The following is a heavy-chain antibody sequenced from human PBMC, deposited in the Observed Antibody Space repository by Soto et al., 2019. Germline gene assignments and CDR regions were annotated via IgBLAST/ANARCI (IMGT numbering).Heavy chain of an antibody. CDR1: GFNFGDYT. V-gene: IGHV3-23*01. CDR3: AKETFGVGWTLDF. CDR2: ISGGGGNS. J-gene: IGHJ4*01. Sequence: QLLESGGGLVQPGGSRRLSCAASGFNFGDYTMTWVRQAPGKGLVWISTISGGGGNSYYADVVKDRFTITRDNSKNTLYLQKNSLKGEDTALYFSAKETFGVGWTLDFWGQGTLVTVSS. D-gene: IGHD6-19*01.